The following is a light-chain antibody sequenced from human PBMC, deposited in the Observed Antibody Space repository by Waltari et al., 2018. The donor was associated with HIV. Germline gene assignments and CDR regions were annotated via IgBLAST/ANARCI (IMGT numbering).Light chain of an antibody. CDR2: DVS. Sequence: QSALTQPASVSGSPGQSITSSCTGTSSDVGGYNDVSWYQQHPGKAPKLMIYDVSNRPSGVSNRFSGSKSGNTASLPISGLQAEDEADYYCSSYTSSSTLKVFGGGTKLTVL. V-gene: IGLV2-14*01. J-gene: IGLJ2*01. CDR3: SSYTSSSTLKV. CDR1: SSDVGGYND.